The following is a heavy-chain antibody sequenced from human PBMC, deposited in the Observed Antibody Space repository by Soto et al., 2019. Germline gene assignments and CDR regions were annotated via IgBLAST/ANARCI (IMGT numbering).Heavy chain of an antibody. CDR1: GFTFSSYA. CDR2: ISGSGDST. Sequence: GGSLRLSCAASGFTFSSYAMSWVRQAPGKGLEWVSAISGSGDSTYYADSVKGRFTISRDNSKNTLYLQMNSLRAEDTVVYYCAKVVRASSGLPSYYFDYWGQGTLVTVSS. J-gene: IGHJ4*02. D-gene: IGHD3-22*01. CDR3: AKVVRASSGLPSYYFDY. V-gene: IGHV3-23*01.